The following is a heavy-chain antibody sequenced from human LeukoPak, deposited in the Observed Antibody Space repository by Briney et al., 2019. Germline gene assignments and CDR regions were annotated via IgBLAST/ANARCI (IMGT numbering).Heavy chain of an antibody. CDR1: GFTFSSYA. J-gene: IGHJ6*04. D-gene: IGHD1-1*01. Sequence: GGSLRLSCAASGFTFSSYAMHWVRQAPGKGLEWVAVISYDGSNKYYADSVKGRFTISRDNAKNSLYLQMKSLRAEDTAVYYCARDGVEYGMDVWGKGTTVTVSS. CDR2: ISYDGSNK. V-gene: IGHV3-30*04. CDR3: ARDGVEYGMDV.